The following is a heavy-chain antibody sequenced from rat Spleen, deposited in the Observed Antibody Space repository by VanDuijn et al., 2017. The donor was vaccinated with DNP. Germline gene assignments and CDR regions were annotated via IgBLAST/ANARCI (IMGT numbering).Heavy chain of an antibody. Sequence: EVQLVESGGGLVQPGRSMKVSCAASGFTFSDHNMAWVRQAPKKGLEWVATINYDGSNTYYRDSVKGRFTISRDNAKSTLYLQMDSLRSEDTATYYCTRKYTTDYYWYFDFWGPGTMVTVSS. V-gene: IGHV5-7*01. CDR3: TRKYTTDYYWYFDF. CDR2: INYDGSNT. D-gene: IGHD1-6*01. J-gene: IGHJ1*01. CDR1: GFTFSDHN.